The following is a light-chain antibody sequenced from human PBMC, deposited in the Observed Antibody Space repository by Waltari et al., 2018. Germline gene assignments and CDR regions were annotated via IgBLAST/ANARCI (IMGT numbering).Light chain of an antibody. Sequence: QSALTQPRSVSGSPGQSVAISCTGTSSDVGAYNYVFWYQQHSGEAPKLIIYDVIKRPSGVPVRFSGSKSGNMASLTISGLRAEDEADYYCWSYAGRNTYVFGAGTKVTVL. V-gene: IGLV2-11*01. CDR2: DVI. CDR3: WSYAGRNTYV. J-gene: IGLJ1*01. CDR1: SSDVGAYNY.